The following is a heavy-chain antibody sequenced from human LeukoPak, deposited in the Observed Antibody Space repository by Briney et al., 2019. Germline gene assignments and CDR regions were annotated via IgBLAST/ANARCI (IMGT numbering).Heavy chain of an antibody. Sequence: SETLSLTCTVSGGSISSYYWSWIRQPPGKGLEWIGYIYYSGSTNYNPSLKSRVTISVDTSKNQFSLKLSSVTAADTAVYYCARGKSDCSSTSCYLVPSRVRAFDTWGQGTMVTVSS. J-gene: IGHJ3*02. CDR3: ARGKSDCSSTSCYLVPSRVRAFDT. D-gene: IGHD2-2*01. CDR1: GGSISSYY. CDR2: IYYSGST. V-gene: IGHV4-59*12.